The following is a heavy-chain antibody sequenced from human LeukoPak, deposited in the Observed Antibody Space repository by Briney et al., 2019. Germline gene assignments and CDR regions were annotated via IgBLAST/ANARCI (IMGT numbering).Heavy chain of an antibody. CDR1: GLTFDDYA. Sequence: PGRSLRLSCAASGLTFDDYAMHWVRQAPGKGLEWVSGISWNGGSIGYADSVKGRFTISRDNAKNSLYLQMNSLRAEDTALYYCARQSGRSYYYFYYMDVWGKGTTVTVSS. V-gene: IGHV3-9*01. CDR2: ISWNGGSI. CDR3: ARQSGRSYYYFYYMDV. J-gene: IGHJ6*03. D-gene: IGHD5-12*01.